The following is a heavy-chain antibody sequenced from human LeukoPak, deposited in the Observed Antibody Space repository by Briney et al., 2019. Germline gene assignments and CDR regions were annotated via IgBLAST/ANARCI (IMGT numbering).Heavy chain of an antibody. CDR1: GYTFTGYY. Sequence: ASVKVSCKASGYTFTGYYMHWVRQAPGQGLEWMGWINPNSGGTNYAQKFQGRVTITTGTSTSTTYMELRSLRSDDTAVYYCARLNEWELLASYYYYMDVWGKGTTVTISS. J-gene: IGHJ6*03. D-gene: IGHD1-26*01. V-gene: IGHV1-2*02. CDR3: ARLNEWELLASYYYYMDV. CDR2: INPNSGGT.